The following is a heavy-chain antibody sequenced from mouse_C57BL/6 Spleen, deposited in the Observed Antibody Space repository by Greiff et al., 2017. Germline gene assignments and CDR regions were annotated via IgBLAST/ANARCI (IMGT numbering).Heavy chain of an antibody. CDR3: TGEGGNWYFDV. V-gene: IGHV6-3*01. Sequence: EVQLQESGGGLVQPGGSMKLSCVASGFTFSNYWMNWVRQSPEKGLEWVAQIRLKSDNYATHYAESVKGRFTISRDDSKMSVYLQMNNLRAEDTGIYFCTGEGGNWYFDVWGTGTTVTVSS. CDR2: IRLKSDNYAT. CDR1: GFTFSNYW. J-gene: IGHJ1*03.